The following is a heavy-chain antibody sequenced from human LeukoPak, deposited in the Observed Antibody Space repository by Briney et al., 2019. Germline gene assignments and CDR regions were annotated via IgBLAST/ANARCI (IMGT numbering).Heavy chain of an antibody. V-gene: IGHV1-46*01. CDR3: AREEIVVVPAARHYGMDV. CDR2: INPSGGST. J-gene: IGHJ6*02. CDR1: GYTFTSYY. Sequence: ASVKVSCKASGYTFTSYYMHWVRHAPGQGLEWMGIINPSGGSTSYAQKFQGRVTMTRDTSTSTVYMELSSLRSEDTAVYYCAREEIVVVPAARHYGMDVWGQGTTVTVSS. D-gene: IGHD2-2*01.